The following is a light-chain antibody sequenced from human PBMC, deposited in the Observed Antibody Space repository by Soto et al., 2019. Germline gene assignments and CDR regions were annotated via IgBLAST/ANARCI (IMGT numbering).Light chain of an antibody. V-gene: IGLV2-23*02. CDR2: EVS. Sequence: QSVLTQPASVSGSPGQSITISCTGTSSDVGSYNLVSWYQQHPGKAPKLMIYEVSKWPSGVSNRFSGSKSGNTASLTIAGLQAEDEADYYCCSYAGTVVFGGGTKLTVL. CDR1: SSDVGSYNL. CDR3: CSYAGTVV. J-gene: IGLJ2*01.